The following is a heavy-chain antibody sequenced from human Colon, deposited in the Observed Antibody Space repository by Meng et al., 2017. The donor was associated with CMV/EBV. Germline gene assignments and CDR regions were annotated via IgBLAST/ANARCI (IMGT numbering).Heavy chain of an antibody. Sequence: QVHLQESGPGLVKPSQTLSLSCTVSNGSITSGGYYWSWIRHVPGKGLEWIGYMYYTGSTFYNPSLKSRTTISVSTSDNQFSLKLTSMTAADTAVYYCARDSGYGHSDYWGQGVLVTVSS. CDR1: NGSITSGGYY. D-gene: IGHD5-12*01. CDR3: ARDSGYGHSDY. CDR2: MYYTGST. J-gene: IGHJ4*02. V-gene: IGHV4-31*03.